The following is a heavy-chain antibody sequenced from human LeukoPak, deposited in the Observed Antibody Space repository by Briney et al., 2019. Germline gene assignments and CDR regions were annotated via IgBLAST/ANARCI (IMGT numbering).Heavy chain of an antibody. J-gene: IGHJ6*03. Sequence: ASVKVSCKASGYTFTGYYMHWVRQAPGQGLEWMGWINPNSGGTNYAQKFQGRVTMTRDTSISTAYMELSRLRSDDTAVYYCARERPTFGVAARTYYYMDVWRKGTTVTVSS. V-gene: IGHV1-2*02. D-gene: IGHD3-3*01. CDR2: INPNSGGT. CDR1: GYTFTGYY. CDR3: ARERPTFGVAARTYYYMDV.